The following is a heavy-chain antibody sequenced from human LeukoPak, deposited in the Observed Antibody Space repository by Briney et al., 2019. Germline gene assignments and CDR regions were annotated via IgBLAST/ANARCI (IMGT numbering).Heavy chain of an antibody. V-gene: IGHV3-30*02. CDR1: GFTFSSYA. Sequence: GGSLRLSCAASGFTFSSYAMSWVRQAPGKGLEWVALIRYDGNNKYYADSVKGRFTISRDNSKNMLFLQMNSLRAEDTAIYYCAKDLGVYYDTSGHDFDIWGQGTMVTVSS. CDR3: AKDLGVYYDTSGHDFDI. J-gene: IGHJ3*02. D-gene: IGHD3-22*01. CDR2: IRYDGNNK.